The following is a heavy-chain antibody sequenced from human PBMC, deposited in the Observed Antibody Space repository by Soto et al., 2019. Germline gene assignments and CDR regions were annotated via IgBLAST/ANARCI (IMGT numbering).Heavy chain of an antibody. Sequence: QVQLQQWGAGLLKPSETLSLTCAVYGGSFSGYFWSWIRQSPGKGLEWIGEINHSGSTNYNSSLKRRVTISVDTSKNQFSVKLSSVTAADTAVYYCARKGARGYIGPWGQGTLVTVSS. V-gene: IGHV4-34*02. CDR1: GGSFSGYF. CDR3: ARKGARGYIGP. CDR2: INHSGST. J-gene: IGHJ5*02. D-gene: IGHD5-18*01.